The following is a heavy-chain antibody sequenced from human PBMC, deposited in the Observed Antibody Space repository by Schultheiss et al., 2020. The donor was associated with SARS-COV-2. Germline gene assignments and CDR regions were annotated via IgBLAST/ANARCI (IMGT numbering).Heavy chain of an antibody. D-gene: IGHD6-19*01. V-gene: IGHV1-2*02. CDR2: INPNSGGT. Sequence: ASVKVSCKASGYTFTSYYMHWVRQAPGQGLEWMGWINPNSGGTNYAQKLQGRVTMTTDTSTSTAYMELRSLRSDDTAVYYCARDGYSSGWPNHDYWGQGTLVTVSS. CDR1: GYTFTSYY. J-gene: IGHJ4*02. CDR3: ARDGYSSGWPNHDY.